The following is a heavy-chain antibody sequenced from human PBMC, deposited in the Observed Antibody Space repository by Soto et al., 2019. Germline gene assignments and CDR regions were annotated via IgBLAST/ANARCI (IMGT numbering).Heavy chain of an antibody. D-gene: IGHD2-8*02. CDR1: GFTFNSYA. CDR2: ISSSGVST. J-gene: IGHJ4*02. CDR3: ARGGLSVLYIDY. V-gene: IGHV3-23*01. Sequence: EVQLLESGGGLVQPGGSMRLSCAASGFTFNSYAMSWVRQAPGKGLEWVSGISSSGVSTFYADSVKGRFTISRDNSKNTLYVQINSLRDEDTAVDYCARGGLSVLYIDYWGQGTLVTVSS.